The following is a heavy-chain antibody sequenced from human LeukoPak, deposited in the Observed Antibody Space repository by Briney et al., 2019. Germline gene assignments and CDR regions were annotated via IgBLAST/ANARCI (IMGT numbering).Heavy chain of an antibody. V-gene: IGHV1-2*02. CDR1: GYTFTGYY. D-gene: IGHD6-13*01. CDR3: ARDRYPGRSWYSTNWFDP. J-gene: IGHJ5*02. CDR2: INPNSGGT. Sequence: ASVKVSCKASGYTFTGYYMRWVRQAPGQGLEWMGWINPNSGGTNYAQKFQGRVTMTRDTSISTAYMELSRLRSDDTAVYYCARDRYPGRSWYSTNWFDPWGQGTLVTVSS.